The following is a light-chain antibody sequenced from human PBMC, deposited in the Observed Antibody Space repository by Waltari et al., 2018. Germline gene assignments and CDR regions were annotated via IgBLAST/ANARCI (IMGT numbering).Light chain of an antibody. CDR1: PGSLSPPAY. CDR3: SVYMGSGIWV. Sequence: AVTQARSSSVLPEGPLLLTSALGPGSLSPPAYAPWYRQTPGPAARTLVYKGNSRSFGVPDRFSGSVLGNKAALTITGDQAEDESDYFCSVYMGSGIWVFGGGTKLTVL. J-gene: IGLJ3*02. V-gene: IGLV8-61*01. CDR2: KGN.